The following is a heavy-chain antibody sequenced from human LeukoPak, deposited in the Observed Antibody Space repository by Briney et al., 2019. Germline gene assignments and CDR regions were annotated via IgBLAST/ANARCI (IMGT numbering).Heavy chain of an antibody. CDR3: ARNVLRYFDWLLHKTYFDY. D-gene: IGHD3-9*01. CDR1: GFTFSGYA. J-gene: IGHJ4*02. V-gene: IGHV3-30-3*01. CDR2: ISYDGSNK. Sequence: GRSLRLSCAASGFTFSGYAMHWVRQAPGKGLEWVAVISYDGSNKYYADSVKGRFTISRDSSKNTLYLQMNSLRAEDTAVYYCARNVLRYFDWLLHKTYFDYWGQGTLVTVSS.